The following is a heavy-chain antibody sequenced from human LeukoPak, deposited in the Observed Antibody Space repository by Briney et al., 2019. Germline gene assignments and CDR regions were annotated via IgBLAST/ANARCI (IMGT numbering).Heavy chain of an antibody. D-gene: IGHD5-18*01. Sequence: PGGSLRLSCAASGFTFSSYAMHWVRQAPGKGLVWVSRIKTDGSSTSYADFVKGRFTISRDNAKNTLYLQMNSLRAEDTAVYYCASGGYSYGLDYMDVWGKGTTVTVSS. J-gene: IGHJ6*03. V-gene: IGHV3-74*01. CDR2: IKTDGSST. CDR3: ASGGYSYGLDYMDV. CDR1: GFTFSSYA.